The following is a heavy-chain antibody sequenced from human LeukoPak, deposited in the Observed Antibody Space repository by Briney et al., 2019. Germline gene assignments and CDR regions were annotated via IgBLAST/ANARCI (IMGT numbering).Heavy chain of an antibody. J-gene: IGHJ4*02. D-gene: IGHD2-15*01. CDR1: GGTFSSYA. CDR2: IIPIFGTA. CDR3: ARDYRDVCSGGSCYSSDY. Sequence: SVKVSCKASGGTFSSYAISWVRQAPGQGLEWMGGIIPIFGTANYAQKFQGRVTITADESTSTAYMELSSLRSEDTAMYYCARDYRDVCSGGSCYSSDYWGQGTLVTVSS. V-gene: IGHV1-69*13.